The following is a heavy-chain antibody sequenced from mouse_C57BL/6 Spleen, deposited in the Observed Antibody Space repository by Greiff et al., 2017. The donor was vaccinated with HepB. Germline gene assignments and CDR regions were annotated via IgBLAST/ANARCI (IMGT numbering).Heavy chain of an antibody. D-gene: IGHD2-3*01. Sequence: EVQVVESGEGLVKPGGSLKLSCAASGFTFSSYAMSWVRQTPEKRLEWVAYISSGGDYIYYADTVKGRFTISRDNARNTLYLQMSSLKSEDTAMYYCTRDGRGYDYDARDYWGQGTSVTVSS. V-gene: IGHV5-9-1*02. CDR2: ISSGGDYI. J-gene: IGHJ4*01. CDR3: TRDGRGYDYDARDY. CDR1: GFTFSSYA.